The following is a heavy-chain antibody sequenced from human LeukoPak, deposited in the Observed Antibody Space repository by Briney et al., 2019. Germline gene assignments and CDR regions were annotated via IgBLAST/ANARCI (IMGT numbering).Heavy chain of an antibody. CDR1: GYTFTSYA. CDR2: INAGNGNT. CDR3: SVLAVANAEYFQH. J-gene: IGHJ1*01. Sequence: ASVKVSCKASGYTFTSYAMHWVRQAPGQRLEWMGWINAGNGNTKYSQKFQGRVTITRDTSASTAYMELSSLRSEDTAVYYCSVLAVANAEYFQHWGQGTLATVSS. D-gene: IGHD6-19*01. V-gene: IGHV1-3*01.